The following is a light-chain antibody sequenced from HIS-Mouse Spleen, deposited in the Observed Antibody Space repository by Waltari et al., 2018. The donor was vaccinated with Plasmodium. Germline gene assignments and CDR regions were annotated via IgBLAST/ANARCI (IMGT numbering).Light chain of an antibody. CDR3: YSTDSSGNHRV. CDR2: EDS. V-gene: IGLV3-10*01. Sequence: SYELTQPPSVSVSPGQTARINCPGDAVPEKYAYWYQQKSGQAPVLVSYEDSTRPSGIPERFSGSSSGTMATLTISGAQVEDEADYYCYSTDSSGNHRVFGGGTKLTVL. J-gene: IGLJ3*02. CDR1: AVPEKY.